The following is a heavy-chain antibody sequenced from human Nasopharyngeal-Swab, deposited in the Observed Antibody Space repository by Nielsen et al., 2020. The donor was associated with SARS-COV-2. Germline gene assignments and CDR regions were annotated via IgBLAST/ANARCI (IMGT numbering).Heavy chain of an antibody. D-gene: IGHD6-13*01. CDR3: AKDGEVAAARYYFDY. V-gene: IGHV3-30*18. Sequence: GGSLRLSCAASGFTFSRYGMHWVRQVPGKGLEWVAVLSNDGGDKYYADSVKGRFTISRDNSKNTLYLQMNSLRPEDTAVYYCAKDGEVAAARYYFDYWGQGTPVTVSS. CDR1: GFTFSRYG. CDR2: LSNDGGDK. J-gene: IGHJ4*02.